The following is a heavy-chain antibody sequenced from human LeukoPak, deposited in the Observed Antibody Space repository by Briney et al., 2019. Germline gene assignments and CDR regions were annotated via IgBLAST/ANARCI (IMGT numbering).Heavy chain of an antibody. V-gene: IGHV3-30*02. CDR2: IRYDGSNK. J-gene: IGHJ4*02. CDR3: AKDMSGSFSGCDY. Sequence: GRSLRLSCAASGFTFSSYAMHWVRQAPGKGLEWVAFIRYDGSNKYYAESVKGRFTISRDNSKNTLYLQMNSLRPDDTAVYYCAKDMSGSFSGCDYWGQGTLVTVSS. CDR1: GFTFSSYA. D-gene: IGHD1-26*01.